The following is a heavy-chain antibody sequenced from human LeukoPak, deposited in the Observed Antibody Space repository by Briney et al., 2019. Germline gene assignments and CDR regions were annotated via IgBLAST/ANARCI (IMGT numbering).Heavy chain of an antibody. CDR2: ISSSSNYI. J-gene: IGHJ4*02. D-gene: IGHD2-15*01. CDR1: GFTFSHYS. Sequence: GGSLRLSCAASGFTFSHYSMNWVRQAPGNGLEWVSSISSSSNYIYYADSVKGRFSISRDNAKNSVYLQMNSLRAEDTAVYYCARVRARYGVVAAATSDYWGQGTLVTVSS. CDR3: ARVRARYGVVAAATSDY. V-gene: IGHV3-21*01.